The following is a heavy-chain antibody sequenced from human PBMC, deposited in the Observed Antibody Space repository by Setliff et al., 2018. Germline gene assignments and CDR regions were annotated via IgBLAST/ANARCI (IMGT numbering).Heavy chain of an antibody. CDR2: IYRNGNT. D-gene: IGHD4-17*01. J-gene: IGHJ4*02. CDR3: ARQIDYGDFQYFDY. CDR1: DFSINSGYY. Sequence: SETLSLTCSVSDFSINSGYYWGWIRQSPREGLEWIGSIYRNGNTYYNPSLKSRVTISVDTSKNQLSLKLNSVTAADTAVYYCARQIDYGDFQYFDYWGQGTLVTVSS. V-gene: IGHV4-38-2*01.